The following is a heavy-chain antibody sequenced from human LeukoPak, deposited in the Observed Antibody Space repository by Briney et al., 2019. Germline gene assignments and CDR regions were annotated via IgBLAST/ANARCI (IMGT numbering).Heavy chain of an antibody. Sequence: ASVKVSCEASGYTFTSYGISWVRQAPGQGLEWMGWISAYNGNTNYAQKLQGRVTMTTDTSTSTAYMELRSLRSDDTAVYYCARSPSYNWNDGGDYWGQGTLVTVSS. J-gene: IGHJ4*02. V-gene: IGHV1-18*04. D-gene: IGHD1-1*01. CDR3: ARSPSYNWNDGGDY. CDR1: GYTFTSYG. CDR2: ISAYNGNT.